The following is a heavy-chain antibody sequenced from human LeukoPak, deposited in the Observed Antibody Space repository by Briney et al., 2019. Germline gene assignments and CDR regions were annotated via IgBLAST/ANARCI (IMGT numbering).Heavy chain of an antibody. J-gene: IGHJ4*02. V-gene: IGHV4-38-2*02. Sequence: SETLSLTCTVSGYSISSGYYWGWIRQPPGKGLEWIGSIYHSGSTYYNPSLKSRVTISVDTSKNQFSLKLSSVTAADTAVYYCASPYYYDSSGYPPSGYWGQGTLVTVSS. CDR1: GYSISSGYY. CDR3: ASPYYYDSSGYPPSGY. CDR2: IYHSGST. D-gene: IGHD3-22*01.